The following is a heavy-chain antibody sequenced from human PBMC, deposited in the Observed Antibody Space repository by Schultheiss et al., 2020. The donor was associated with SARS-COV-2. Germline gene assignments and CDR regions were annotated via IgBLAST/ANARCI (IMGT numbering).Heavy chain of an antibody. CDR3: AHVDTAMDSFDY. J-gene: IGHJ4*01. V-gene: IGHV2-5*01. CDR1: GFSLSTSGVG. D-gene: IGHD5-18*01. CDR2: IYWNDDK. Sequence: SGPTLVKPTQTLTLTCTFSGFSLSTSGVGVGWIRQPPGKALEWLALIYWNDDKRYSPSLKTRLTISKATSKNQVVLTMTNMDPVDTATYYCAHVDTAMDSFDYWGHGTLVTGSS.